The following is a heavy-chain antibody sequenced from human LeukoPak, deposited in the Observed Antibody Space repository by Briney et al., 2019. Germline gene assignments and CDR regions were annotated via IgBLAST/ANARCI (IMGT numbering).Heavy chain of an antibody. CDR1: GFTFSSYA. CDR2: ISGSGGST. Sequence: GGSLRLSCAASGFTFSSYAMSWVRQAPGKGLEWVSAISGSGGSTYYADSVKGRFTISRDNSKNTLYLQMNSLRAEDTAVYYCAKAPRRVDVDYYYMDVWGKGTTVTVSS. D-gene: IGHD5-12*01. CDR3: AKAPRRVDVDYYYMDV. J-gene: IGHJ6*03. V-gene: IGHV3-23*01.